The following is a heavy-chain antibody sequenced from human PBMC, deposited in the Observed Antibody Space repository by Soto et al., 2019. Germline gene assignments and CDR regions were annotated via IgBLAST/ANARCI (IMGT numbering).Heavy chain of an antibody. CDR1: GGTFSSYA. CDR2: IIPIFGTA. CDR3: ARCSTRVVITTSAFDI. Sequence: QVQLVQSGAEVKKPGSSVKVSCKASGGTFSSYAISWVRQAPGQGLEWMGGIIPIFGTANYAQKFQGRVTITADESTSTAYMELRSLRSEDTAVYYCARCSTRVVITTSAFDIWGQGTMVTVSS. V-gene: IGHV1-69*01. D-gene: IGHD3-22*01. J-gene: IGHJ3*02.